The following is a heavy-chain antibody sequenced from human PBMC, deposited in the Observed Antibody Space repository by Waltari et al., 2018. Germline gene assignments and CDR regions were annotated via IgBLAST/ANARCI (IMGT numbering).Heavy chain of an antibody. CDR2: INPNSGGT. D-gene: IGHD3-22*01. V-gene: IGHV1-2*02. J-gene: IGHJ4*02. Sequence: GYTFTGYYMHWVRQAPGQGLEWMGWINPNSGGTNYAQKFQGRVTMTRDTSISTAYMELSRLRSDDTAVYYCARSITMIVVVPRYWGQGTLVTVSS. CDR1: GYTFTGYY. CDR3: ARSITMIVVVPRY.